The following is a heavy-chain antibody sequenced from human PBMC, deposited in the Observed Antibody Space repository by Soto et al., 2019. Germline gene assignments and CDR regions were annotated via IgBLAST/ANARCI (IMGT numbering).Heavy chain of an antibody. V-gene: IGHV4-34*01. D-gene: IGHD4-4*01. J-gene: IGHJ4*02. CDR1: GVSTSTYY. CDR2: INQSGRT. Sequence: QVQLQESGPGLAKPSETLSLTCSVSGVSTSTYYWTWIRQPPGKGLEWIGEINQSGRTNYNPSLKSRVTISVDTPKNQFSLRLNSVTAADTAVYYCARAEAYSNYPARWGQGTLVTVSS. CDR3: ARAEAYSNYPAR.